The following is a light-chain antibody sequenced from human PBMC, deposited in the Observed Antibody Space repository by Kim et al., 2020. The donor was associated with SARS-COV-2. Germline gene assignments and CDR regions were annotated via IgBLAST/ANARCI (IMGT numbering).Light chain of an antibody. CDR1: QSVSSNY. J-gene: IGKJ1*01. CDR3: QQYSSSPAT. V-gene: IGKV3-20*01. Sequence: SPGERAPPSCRASQSVSSNYLACYQQKPGQAPRLLIYGASSRATGIPDRFSGSGSGTDFTLTITRLEPEDFAVYYCQQYSSSPATFGQGTKVDIK. CDR2: GAS.